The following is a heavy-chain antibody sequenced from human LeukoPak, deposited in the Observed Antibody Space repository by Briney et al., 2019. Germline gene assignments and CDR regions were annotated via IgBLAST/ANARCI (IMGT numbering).Heavy chain of an antibody. CDR3: ARQALWFFDH. V-gene: IGHV4-39*01. CDR1: GGSISSNSNY. D-gene: IGHD2-21*01. Sequence: PSETLSLTCTVSGGSISSNSNYWAWIRQPPGRGLEWIGSISYGGSTYYSPSLESRVTISVDTSKNQFSLRLSSVTAADTAVYYCARQALWFFDHLGQGTLVTVSS. CDR2: ISYGGST. J-gene: IGHJ4*02.